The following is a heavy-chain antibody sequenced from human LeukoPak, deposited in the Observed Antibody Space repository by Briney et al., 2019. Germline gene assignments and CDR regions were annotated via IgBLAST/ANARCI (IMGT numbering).Heavy chain of an antibody. CDR3: ANAPRSTASY. D-gene: IGHD2-2*01. V-gene: IGHV3-7*01. CDR2: LNEDGSVK. Sequence: GGSLRLSCAASEFSFSTNWMHWVRQTPGKGLEWVAELNEDGSVKYYVDSVKGRFTISRDNAKSLLFLQMYNLRTEDTGVYFCANAPRSTASYWGRGTLVTVSS. J-gene: IGHJ4*02. CDR1: EFSFSTNW.